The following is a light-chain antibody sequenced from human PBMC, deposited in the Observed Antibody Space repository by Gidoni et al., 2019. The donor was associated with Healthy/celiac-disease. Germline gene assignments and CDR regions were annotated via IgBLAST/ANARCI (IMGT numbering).Light chain of an antibody. CDR3: QQYNNWPPYT. CDR2: GAS. V-gene: IGKV3-15*01. CDR1: PSVSSN. J-gene: IGKJ2*01. Sequence: EIVMTQSPATLSVQPGETATLSCRASPSVSSNLAWYQQKPGQAPRLLIYGASPRATSIPARFSGSGSGTEFTLTISSLQSEDFAVYYCQQYNNWPPYTFGQXTKLEIK.